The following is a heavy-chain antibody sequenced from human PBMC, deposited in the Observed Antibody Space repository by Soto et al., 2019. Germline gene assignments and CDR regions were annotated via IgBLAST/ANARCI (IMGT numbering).Heavy chain of an antibody. V-gene: IGHV1-69*06. CDR1: GGTFSSYA. CDR3: ARDDRGSGHYYYGMDV. CDR2: TIPIFGTA. J-gene: IGHJ6*02. D-gene: IGHD3-10*01. Sequence: SVKVSCKASGGTFSSYAISWVRQAPGQGLEWMGGTIPIFGTANYAQKFQGRVTITADKSTSTLYLQMNSLRAEDTAVYYCARDDRGSGHYYYGMDVWGQGTTVTVSS.